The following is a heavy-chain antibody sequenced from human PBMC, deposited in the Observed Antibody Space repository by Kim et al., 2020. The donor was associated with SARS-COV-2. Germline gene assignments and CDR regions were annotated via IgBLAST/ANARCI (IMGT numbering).Heavy chain of an antibody. Sequence: GGSLRLSCAASGFTFSSYGMHWVRQAPGKGLEWVAVISYDGSNKYYADSVKGRFTISRDNSKNTLYLQMNSLRAEDTAVYYCAKEMTTEAYFDYWGQGTLVTVSS. CDR3: AKEMTTEAYFDY. V-gene: IGHV3-30*18. CDR2: ISYDGSNK. J-gene: IGHJ4*02. CDR1: GFTFSSYG. D-gene: IGHD4-17*01.